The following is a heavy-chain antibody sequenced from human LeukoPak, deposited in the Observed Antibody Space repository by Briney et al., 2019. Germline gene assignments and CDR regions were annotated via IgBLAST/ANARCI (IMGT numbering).Heavy chain of an antibody. J-gene: IGHJ5*02. D-gene: IGHD3-22*01. CDR1: GFTFSSYG. Sequence: PGGSLRLSCAASGFTFSSYGMSWVRQAPGKGLEWVSAITGNGANTFYADSVKGRFTISRDNSKNTLYLQMNSLRAEDTAVYYCAKSGYYDSSGHLYNWFDPWGQGTLVTVSS. CDR2: ITGNGANT. CDR3: AKSGYYDSSGHLYNWFDP. V-gene: IGHV3-23*01.